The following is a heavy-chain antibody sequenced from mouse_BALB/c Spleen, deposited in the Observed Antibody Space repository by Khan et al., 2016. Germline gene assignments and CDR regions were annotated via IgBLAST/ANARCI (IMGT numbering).Heavy chain of an antibody. CDR1: GFSLTNYG. J-gene: IGHJ4*01. CDR2: IWSGGTT. Sequence: QVQLKQSGPGLVQPSQSLSITCIVSGFSLTNYGVHWVRQSPGKGLEWLGVIWSGGTTDYNAAFIFRLCISKDNSKSQVFFKINSLQANDTAIYYCAIMANSFNTTRGRTKDYRDQRTSVTVST. D-gene: IGHD1-1*01. CDR3: AIMANSFNTTRGRTKDY. V-gene: IGHV2-2*02.